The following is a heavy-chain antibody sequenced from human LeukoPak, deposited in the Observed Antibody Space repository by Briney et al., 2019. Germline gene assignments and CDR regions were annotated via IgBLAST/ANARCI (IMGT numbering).Heavy chain of an antibody. J-gene: IGHJ4*02. CDR2: ISTGGTTI. V-gene: IGHV3-48*03. CDR1: GFTFSIYE. CDR3: ARSGGNFDY. Sequence: GGSLRLSCAASGFTFSIYEMNWVRQAPGKGLEWVSYISTGGTTIHYADSVKGRFTISRDNAKNSLYLQMNSLRAEDTAVHYCARSGGNFDYWGQGTLVTVSS. D-gene: IGHD3-16*01.